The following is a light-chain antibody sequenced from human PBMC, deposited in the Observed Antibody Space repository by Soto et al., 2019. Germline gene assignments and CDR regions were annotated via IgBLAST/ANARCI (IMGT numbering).Light chain of an antibody. CDR1: QSVSSSY. CDR3: QQYGSSPLTWT. CDR2: GAS. Sequence: EIVSTQSPGTLSLSPGERATLSCRASQSVSSSYLAWYQQKPGQAPRLLIYGASSRATGIPDRFSGSGSGTDFTLTISRLEPEDFAVYYCQQYGSSPLTWTFGQGTKVEIK. J-gene: IGKJ1*01. V-gene: IGKV3-20*01.